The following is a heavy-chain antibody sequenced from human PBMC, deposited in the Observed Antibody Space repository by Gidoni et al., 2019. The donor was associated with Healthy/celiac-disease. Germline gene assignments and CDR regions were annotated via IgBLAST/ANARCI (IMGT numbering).Heavy chain of an antibody. CDR1: AFTFSTIG. CDR2: ISYDGSNK. Sequence: QLLLVESGGGVVQPGRTLRLSGAASAFTFSTIGLHWVRQAPGKGLEWGAVISYDGSNKYYADSVKGRFTISRDNSKNTLYLQMNSLRAEDTAVYYCAKVGAYYYDSSGYYPDDYWGQGTLVTVSS. D-gene: IGHD3-22*01. CDR3: AKVGAYYYDSSGYYPDDY. V-gene: IGHV3-30*18. J-gene: IGHJ4*02.